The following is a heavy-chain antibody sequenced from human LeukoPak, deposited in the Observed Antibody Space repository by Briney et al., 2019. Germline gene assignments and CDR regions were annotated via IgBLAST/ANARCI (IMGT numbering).Heavy chain of an antibody. CDR3: ARPPDGEDAFDI. D-gene: IGHD3-10*01. CDR1: GFTFSNYS. Sequence: GGSLRLSCAASGFTFSNYSMNWVRQAPGKGLEWVSSISSSSSYIYYADSVKGRFTISRDNAKNSLYLQMNSLRAEDTAVYYCARPPDGEDAFDIWGQGTMVTASS. V-gene: IGHV3-21*01. CDR2: ISSSSSYI. J-gene: IGHJ3*02.